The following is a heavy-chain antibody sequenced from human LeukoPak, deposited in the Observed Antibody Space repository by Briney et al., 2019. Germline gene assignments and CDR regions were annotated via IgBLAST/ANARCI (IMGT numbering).Heavy chain of an antibody. CDR3: ARDRGDRKGFDI. V-gene: IGHV1-2*02. CDR1: GYTFTGYY. D-gene: IGHD3-10*01. Sequence: ASVKVSFKASGYTFTGYYMHWVRQAPGQGLEWMGWINPNSGGTNYAQKFQGRVTMTRDTSITTAYMELSWLRSDDTAVYYCARDRGDRKGFDIWGQGTMATVSS. CDR2: INPNSGGT. J-gene: IGHJ3*02.